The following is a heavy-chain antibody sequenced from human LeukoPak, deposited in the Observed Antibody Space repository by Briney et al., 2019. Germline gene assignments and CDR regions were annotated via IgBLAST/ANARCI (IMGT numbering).Heavy chain of an antibody. CDR3: AKGQRFYGCYYFDY. Sequence: GGSLRLSCAASGFTFSSYGMHWVRQAPGKGLEWVAFIRYDGSNKYYADSVKGRFTISRDNSKNTLYLQMNSLRAEDTAVYYCAKGQRFYGCYYFDYWGQGTLITVSS. CDR2: IRYDGSNK. J-gene: IGHJ4*02. V-gene: IGHV3-30*02. CDR1: GFTFSSYG. D-gene: IGHD4-17*01.